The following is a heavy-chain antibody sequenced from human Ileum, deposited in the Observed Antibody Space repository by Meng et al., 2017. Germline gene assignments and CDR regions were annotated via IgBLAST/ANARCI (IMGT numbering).Heavy chain of an antibody. D-gene: IGHD3-10*01. V-gene: IGHV4-34*01. CDR1: GGSFSNYY. J-gene: IGHJ4*02. CDR2: INHSGRT. Sequence: QVQLQQWGGGLLKPSETLSLTCAVYGGSFSNYYWSWIRQPPGKGLEWIGEINHSGRTNYNPSLKSRVTISVDTSKNQFSLKLTAVTATDAAVYYCAREGSWFGADYWGQGTLVTVPS. CDR3: AREGSWFGADY.